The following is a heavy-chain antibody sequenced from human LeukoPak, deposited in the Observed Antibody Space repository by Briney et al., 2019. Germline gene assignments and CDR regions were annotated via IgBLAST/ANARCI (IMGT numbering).Heavy chain of an antibody. CDR1: GFTFSSYG. Sequence: GGSLRLSCAASGFTFSSYGMHWVRQAPGKGLEWVAVIWYDGSNKYYADSVKGRFTISRDNSKNTLYLQMNSLRAEDTAVYYCASIIAVAGHYFDYWGQGTLVTVSS. CDR2: IWYDGSNK. V-gene: IGHV3-33*01. J-gene: IGHJ4*02. CDR3: ASIIAVAGHYFDY. D-gene: IGHD6-19*01.